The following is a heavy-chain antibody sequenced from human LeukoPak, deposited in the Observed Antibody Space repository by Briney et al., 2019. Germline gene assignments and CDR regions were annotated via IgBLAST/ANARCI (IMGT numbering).Heavy chain of an antibody. V-gene: IGHV2-5*02. J-gene: IGHJ4*02. CDR1: GFSLSTSGVG. D-gene: IGHD1/OR15-1a*01. CDR3: AHYMEHPNQLNYFDY. Sequence: SGPTLVNPTQTLTLTCTFSGFSLSTSGVGVGWIRQPPGKALEWLAVIYWDDDKRYSPSLKSRLTITKDTSKNQVVLTMTNMDPVDTATYYCAHYMEHPNQLNYFDYWGQGTLATVSS. CDR2: IYWDDDK.